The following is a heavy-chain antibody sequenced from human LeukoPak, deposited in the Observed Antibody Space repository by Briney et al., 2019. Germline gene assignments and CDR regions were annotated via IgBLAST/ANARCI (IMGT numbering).Heavy chain of an antibody. V-gene: IGHV3-23*01. J-gene: IGHJ4*02. Sequence: GGSLGLSCAASGFTFSSYGMSWVRQAPGKGLEWVSAISGSGGSTYYADSVKGRFTISRDNSKNTLYLQMNSLRAEDTAVYYCAKTSQGYFDYWGQGTLVTVSS. CDR3: AKTSQGYFDY. CDR1: GFTFSSYG. CDR2: ISGSGGST.